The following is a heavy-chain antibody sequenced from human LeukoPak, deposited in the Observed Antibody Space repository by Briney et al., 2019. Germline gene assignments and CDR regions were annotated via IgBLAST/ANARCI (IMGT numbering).Heavy chain of an antibody. J-gene: IGHJ4*02. V-gene: IGHV1-24*01. CDR1: GYTLTELS. D-gene: IGHD1-26*01. CDR2: FDPEDGET. Sequence: ASVKVSCKVSGYTLTELSMHWVRQAPGKGLEWMGGFDPEDGETIYAQKFQGRVTMTEDTSTDTAYMELSSLRSEDTAVYYCATGGSYSRWSAFDYWGQGTLVTVSS. CDR3: ATGGSYSRWSAFDY.